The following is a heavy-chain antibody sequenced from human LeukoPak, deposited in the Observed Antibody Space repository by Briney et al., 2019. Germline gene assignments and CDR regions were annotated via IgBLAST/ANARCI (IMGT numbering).Heavy chain of an antibody. Sequence: QPGASLRLSCAASGFTFSSYAMSWVRQAPGKGLEWVSVIYSGGSTDYADSVKGRFTISRDNLKNTLYLQMNSLRAEDTAVYYCARGPAGYNWGQGTLVTFSS. V-gene: IGHV3-53*01. D-gene: IGHD1-1*01. CDR3: ARGPAGYN. J-gene: IGHJ4*02. CDR2: IYSGGST. CDR1: GFTFSSYA.